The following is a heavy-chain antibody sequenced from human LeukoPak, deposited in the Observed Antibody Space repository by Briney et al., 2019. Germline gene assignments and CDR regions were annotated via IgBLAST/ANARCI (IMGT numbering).Heavy chain of an antibody. D-gene: IGHD2-2*02. CDR1: GGSISSYH. J-gene: IGHJ5*02. V-gene: IGHV4-59*01. CDR2: IYYSGST. CDR3: ARIAVPAAIPGGWFDP. Sequence: TSETLSLTCTVSGGSISSYHWSWIRQPPGKGLEWIGYIYYSGSTNYNPSLKSRVTISVDTSKNQFSLKLSSVTAADTAVYYCARIAVPAAIPGGWFDPWGQGTLVTVSS.